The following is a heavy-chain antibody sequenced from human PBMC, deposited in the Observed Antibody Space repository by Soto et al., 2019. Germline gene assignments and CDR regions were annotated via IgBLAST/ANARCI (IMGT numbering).Heavy chain of an antibody. D-gene: IGHD2-2*01. CDR1: GMTLSSFW. Sequence: PGGSLRLSCAASGMTLSSFWVHWVRQAPGKGLVWVSRINPDGSIVNYEDSVKGRFTISRDNVKNTVHLQVNSLRAEDTAGYYCARPYCSSRXGGFLSPDYWGEGPLVTVSS. CDR2: INPDGSIV. J-gene: IGHJ1*01. V-gene: IGHV3-74*01. CDR3: ARPYCSSRXGGFLSPDY.